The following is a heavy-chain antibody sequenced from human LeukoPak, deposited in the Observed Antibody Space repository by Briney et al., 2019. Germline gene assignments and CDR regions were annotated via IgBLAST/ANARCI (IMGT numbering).Heavy chain of an antibody. CDR1: GYTFTGYY. CDR2: INPNSGGT. J-gene: IGHJ6*02. D-gene: IGHD3-10*01. V-gene: IGHV1-2*02. Sequence: ASVKVSCKASGYTFTGYYMHWVRQAPGQGLEWMGWINPNSGGTNYAQKFQGRVTMTRDMSISTAYMELSRLRSDDTAVYYCARVGLLWFGYGMDVWGQGTTVTVSS. CDR3: ARVGLLWFGYGMDV.